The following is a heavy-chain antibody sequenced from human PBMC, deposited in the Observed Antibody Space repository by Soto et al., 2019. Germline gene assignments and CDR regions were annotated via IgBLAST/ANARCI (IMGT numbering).Heavy chain of an antibody. CDR1: VFSFASYS. V-gene: IGHV3-21*01. CDR2: ISSKPNRTSFYI. CDR3: ARVLFEYRKKPYF. D-gene: IGHD2-2*01. J-gene: IGHJ1*01. Sequence: VRSLRLSCAASVFSFASYSMNCLRHSPGKWLEWVSSISSKPNRTSFYIHYAESVKGRFTISRDNAKDSLYLQMKTLRAEDTGVYYCARVLFEYRKKPYF.